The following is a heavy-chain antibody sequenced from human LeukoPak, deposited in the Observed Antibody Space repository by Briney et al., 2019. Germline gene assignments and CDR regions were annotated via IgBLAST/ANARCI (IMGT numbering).Heavy chain of an antibody. V-gene: IGHV3-66*01. D-gene: IGHD4-17*01. CDR2: IYSGGST. J-gene: IGHJ3*02. CDR3: AREGYGDLAFDI. Sequence: GGSPRLSCAASGFTVSSNYMSWVRQAPGKGLEWVSVIYSGGSTYYADSVKGRFTISRDNSKNTLYLQMNSLRAEDTAVYYCAREGYGDLAFDIWGQGTMVTVPS. CDR1: GFTVSSNY.